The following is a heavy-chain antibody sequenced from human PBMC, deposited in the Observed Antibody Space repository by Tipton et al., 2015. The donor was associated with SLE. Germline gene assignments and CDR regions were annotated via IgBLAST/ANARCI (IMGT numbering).Heavy chain of an antibody. CDR3: ARDWVGSGYYDY. D-gene: IGHD3-10*01. CDR2: IYTSGST. CDR1: GGSISSSSYF. Sequence: TLSLTCTVSGGSISSSSYFWGWVRQPPGKGLEWIGRIYTSGSTNYNPALKSRVTMSVDTSKNQFSLKLSSVTAADTAVYYCARDWVGSGYYDYWGQGTLVTVSS. J-gene: IGHJ4*02. V-gene: IGHV4-61*02.